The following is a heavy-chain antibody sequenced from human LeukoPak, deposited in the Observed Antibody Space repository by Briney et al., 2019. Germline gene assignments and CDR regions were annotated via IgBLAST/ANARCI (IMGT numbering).Heavy chain of an antibody. CDR3: ARAITMIDDYYYYGMDV. J-gene: IGHJ6*02. V-gene: IGHV1-69*13. CDR2: IIPIFGTA. D-gene: IGHD3-22*01. CDR1: GGTFSIYA. Sequence: VASVKVSFTASGGTFSIYAISWVRQAPGQGLEWMGGIIPIFGTANYAQKFQGRVTITADESTSTAYMELSSLRSEDTAVYYCARAITMIDDYYYYGMDVWGQGTTVTVSS.